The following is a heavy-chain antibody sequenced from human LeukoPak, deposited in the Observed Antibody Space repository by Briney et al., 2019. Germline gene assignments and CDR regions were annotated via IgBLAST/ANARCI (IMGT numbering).Heavy chain of an antibody. CDR1: GYTFTGYY. Sequence: VASVKVSCKASGYTFTGYYMHWVRQAPGQGLEWMGWINPNSGGTNYAQKFQGRVTITRDTSISTAYTELSRLRSDDTAVYYCARGRSGSYYSHYYYYMDVWGKGTTVTVSS. D-gene: IGHD1-26*01. CDR2: INPNSGGT. J-gene: IGHJ6*03. V-gene: IGHV1-2*02. CDR3: ARGRSGSYYSHYYYYMDV.